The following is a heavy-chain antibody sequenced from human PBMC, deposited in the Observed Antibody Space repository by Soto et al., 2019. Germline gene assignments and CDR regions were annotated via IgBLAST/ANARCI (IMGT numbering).Heavy chain of an antibody. D-gene: IGHD5-12*01. CDR3: ARHHGPTTSENWFDP. CDR1: GYTFFTYD. Sequence: ASVKVSCKASGYTFFTYDISWVRQTPGQGLEWMGWISTYSGDTKYAQKFQGRVTMTTDTSTTTAYLELRSLRSDDTAVYYCARHHGPTTSENWFDPWGQGTLVTVSS. CDR2: ISTYSGDT. V-gene: IGHV1-18*01. J-gene: IGHJ5*02.